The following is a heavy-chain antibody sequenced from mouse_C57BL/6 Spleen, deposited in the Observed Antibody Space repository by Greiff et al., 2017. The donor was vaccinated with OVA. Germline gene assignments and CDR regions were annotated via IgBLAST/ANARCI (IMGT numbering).Heavy chain of an antibody. CDR3: ARSTMVTTYYAMDY. J-gene: IGHJ4*01. D-gene: IGHD2-2*01. Sequence: VQLQQSGPELVKPGASVKISCKASGYSFTDYNMNWVKQSNGKSLEWIGVINPNYGTTSYNQKFKGKATLTVDQSSSTAYMQLNSLTSEDSAFYYCARSTMVTTYYAMDYWGQGTSVTVSS. CDR2: INPNYGTT. CDR1: GYSFTDYN. V-gene: IGHV1-39*01.